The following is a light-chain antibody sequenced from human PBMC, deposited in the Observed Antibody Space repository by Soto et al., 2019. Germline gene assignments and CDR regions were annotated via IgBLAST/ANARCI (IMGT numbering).Light chain of an antibody. V-gene: IGKV1-5*01. Sequence: DIQMTQSPSTLSASVGGRVTITCRASQSISTWLAWYQQRPGKAPKLLIYDASTLESVVPSRFSGSGSETDFTLTISSLQPDDFAIYYCQQYNTYWTFGQGTKVDIK. CDR3: QQYNTYWT. J-gene: IGKJ1*01. CDR2: DAS. CDR1: QSISTW.